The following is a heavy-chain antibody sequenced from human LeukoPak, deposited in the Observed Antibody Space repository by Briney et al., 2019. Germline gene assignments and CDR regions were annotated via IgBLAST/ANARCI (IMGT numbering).Heavy chain of an antibody. CDR1: VFPLSSYA. V-gene: IGHV3-23*01. J-gene: IGHJ4*02. Sequence: GGSLRLSCAASVFPLSSYAMSCVRHAPGEGLEWVSAIGVSGAITYSAASVKGRFTTSRDNSRTTLYLQMNSLRAEDTAVYYCAKVSEGVSGWYYFDYWGQGSLVTVS. CDR2: IGVSGAIT. D-gene: IGHD6-19*01. CDR3: AKVSEGVSGWYYFDY.